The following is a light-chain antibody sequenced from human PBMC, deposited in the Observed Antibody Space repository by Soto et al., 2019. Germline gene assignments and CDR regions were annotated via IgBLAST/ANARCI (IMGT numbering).Light chain of an antibody. CDR2: GAS. V-gene: IGKV1-39*01. CDR3: QQSYNTPPT. CDR1: QTISNF. Sequence: DIQMTQSPSSLSASVGDRVSITCRASQTISNFLNWYQQKPGKAPILLIQGASSLQGGVPSRFSGGGFGTDFTLTITSLLPEDFATYYCQQSYNTPPTFGQGTRVEV. J-gene: IGKJ1*01.